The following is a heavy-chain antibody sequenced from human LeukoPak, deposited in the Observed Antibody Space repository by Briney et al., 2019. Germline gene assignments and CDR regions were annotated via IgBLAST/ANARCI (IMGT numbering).Heavy chain of an antibody. CDR1: GGSFSGYY. CDR2: INHSGST. D-gene: IGHD5-18*01. V-gene: IGHV4-34*01. J-gene: IGHJ4*02. CDR3: VSGNVDTDSEY. Sequence: SETLSLTCAVYGGSFSGYYWSWIRQPPGRGLEWIGEINHSGSTNYNPSLKSRVTISVDTSKNQFSLKLSSVTAADTAVYYCVSGNVDTDSEYWGQGTLVTVSS.